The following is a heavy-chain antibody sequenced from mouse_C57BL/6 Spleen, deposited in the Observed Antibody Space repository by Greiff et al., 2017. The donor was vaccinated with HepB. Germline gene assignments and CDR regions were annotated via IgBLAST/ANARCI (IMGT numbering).Heavy chain of an antibody. CDR1: GYTFTSYW. J-gene: IGHJ2*01. V-gene: IGHV1-50*01. D-gene: IGHD1-1*01. CDR3: ARWSTTVVASWYFDY. CDR2: IDPSDSYT. Sequence: QVQLQQPGAELVKPGASVKLSCKASGYTFTSYWMQWVKQRPGQGLEWIGEIDPSDSYTNYNQKFKGKATLTVDTSSSTAYMQLSSLTSEDSAVYYCARWSTTVVASWYFDYWGQGTTLTVSS.